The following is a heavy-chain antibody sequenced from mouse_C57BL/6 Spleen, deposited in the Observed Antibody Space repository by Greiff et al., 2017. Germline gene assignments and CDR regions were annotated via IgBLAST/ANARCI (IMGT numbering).Heavy chain of an antibody. Sequence: QVQLQQPGAELVMPGASVKLSCKASGYTFTSYWMHWVKQRPGQGLEWIGEIDPSDSYTNYNQKFKGKSTLTVDKSSSTAYMQLSSLTSEDSAVYDCARSLDGPTGAMDYWGQGTSVTVSS. CDR2: IDPSDSYT. D-gene: IGHD2-3*01. J-gene: IGHJ4*01. CDR1: GYTFTSYW. CDR3: ARSLDGPTGAMDY. V-gene: IGHV1-69*01.